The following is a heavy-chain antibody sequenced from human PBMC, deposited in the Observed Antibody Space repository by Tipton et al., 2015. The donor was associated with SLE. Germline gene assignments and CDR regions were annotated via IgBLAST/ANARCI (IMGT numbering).Heavy chain of an antibody. V-gene: IGHV4-34*01. CDR1: GGSFSGYY. CDR2: ISHSGST. CDR3: ARGSNYAFDI. J-gene: IGHJ3*02. Sequence: TLSLTCAVYGGSFSGYYWSWIRQPPGKGLEWIGEISHSGSTNYNPSLQSRVTISVDTSKNQFSLKLNSVTAADTAVYYCARGSNYAFDIWGQGTMVTVSS. D-gene: IGHD1-1*01.